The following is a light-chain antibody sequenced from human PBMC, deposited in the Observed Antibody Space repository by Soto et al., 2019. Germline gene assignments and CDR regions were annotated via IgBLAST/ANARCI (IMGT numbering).Light chain of an antibody. CDR2: GAS. V-gene: IGKV3-15*01. CDR1: QSISST. J-gene: IGKJ1*01. Sequence: EIVMMQSPATLSLSPGERATLSCRAGQSISSTVAWYQQKPGQAPRLLVYGASTRATGIPVRFSGSGSGTEFTLTISTLQSEDSAVYYCQQYKDWPTTFGQGTKVDI. CDR3: QQYKDWPTT.